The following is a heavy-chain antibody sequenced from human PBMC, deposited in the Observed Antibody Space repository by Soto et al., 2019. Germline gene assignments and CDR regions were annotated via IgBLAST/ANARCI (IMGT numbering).Heavy chain of an antibody. CDR1: GFTFIDHY. CDR3: VRSGDNYNLLDY. J-gene: IGHJ4*02. CDR2: SSNSGSFT. Sequence: PGGSLRLSCASSGFTFIDHYMSWIRQAPGKGLEWIGYSSNSGSFTRYADSVKGRFSISRDNAKNSLYLQINSLRGDDTAIYYCVRSGDNYNLLDYWGQGTPVTVSS. V-gene: IGHV3-11*06. D-gene: IGHD1-1*01.